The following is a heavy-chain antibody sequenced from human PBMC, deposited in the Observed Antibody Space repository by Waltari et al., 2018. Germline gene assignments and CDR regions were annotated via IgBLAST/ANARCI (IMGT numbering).Heavy chain of an antibody. J-gene: IGHJ3*02. V-gene: IGHV3-74*01. Sequence: EVQLVESGGGLVQPGGSLRLSCAASGFTFRTYWMPWVRQAPGKGLVWVSRINSDGSTTSYADSVKGRFTISRDNAKNTVYLQMNSLRAEDTAVYYCARVMTTVTNDAFDIWGQGTMVTVSS. CDR3: ARVMTTVTNDAFDI. CDR1: GFTFRTYW. D-gene: IGHD4-17*01. CDR2: INSDGSTT.